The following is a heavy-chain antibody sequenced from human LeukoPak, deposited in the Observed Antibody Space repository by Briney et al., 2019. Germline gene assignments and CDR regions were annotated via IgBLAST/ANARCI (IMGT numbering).Heavy chain of an antibody. J-gene: IGHJ4*02. V-gene: IGHV4-34*01. D-gene: IGHD2-2*01. CDR2: INHSGGT. CDR3: ARGHGDIVVVPAAISGLGSSYYFDY. CDR1: GGSFSGYY. Sequence: SETLSLTCAVYGGSFSGYYWSWIRQPPGKGLEWIGEINHSGGTNYNPSLKSRVTISVDTSKNQFSLKLSSVTAADTAVYYCARGHGDIVVVPAAISGLGSSYYFDYWGQGTLVTVSS.